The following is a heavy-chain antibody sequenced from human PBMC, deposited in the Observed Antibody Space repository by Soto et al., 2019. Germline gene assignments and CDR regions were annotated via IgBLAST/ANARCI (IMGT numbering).Heavy chain of an antibody. Sequence: QVQLQQWGAGLLKPSETLSLTCAVYGGSFSGYYWSWIRQPPGKGLEWIGEINHSGSTNYNPSLKSRVTISVDTSKNQFSLKLSSVTAADTAVYYCARGEGTTMVRGVISFMGYFDYWGQGTLVTVSS. J-gene: IGHJ4*02. CDR2: INHSGST. D-gene: IGHD3-10*01. CDR1: GGSFSGYY. V-gene: IGHV4-34*01. CDR3: ARGEGTTMVRGVISFMGYFDY.